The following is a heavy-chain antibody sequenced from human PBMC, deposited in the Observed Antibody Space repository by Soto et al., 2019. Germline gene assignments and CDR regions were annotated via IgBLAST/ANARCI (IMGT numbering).Heavy chain of an antibody. Sequence: SETLSLTCTVSGGSISTGGYYWNWIRQHPGKGPEWIGYIYSSGSTYYNPSLKSRVTISVDTSKSRFSLKLSSVTAADTAVYYCAREVFVENGWYYGMDVWGQGTTVTVSS. CDR3: AREVFVENGWYYGMDV. CDR1: GGSISTGGYY. J-gene: IGHJ6*02. CDR2: IYSSGST. V-gene: IGHV4-31*03. D-gene: IGHD6-19*01.